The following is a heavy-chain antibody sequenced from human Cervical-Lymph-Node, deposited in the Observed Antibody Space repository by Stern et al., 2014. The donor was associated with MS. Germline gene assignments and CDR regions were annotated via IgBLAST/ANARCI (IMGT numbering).Heavy chain of an antibody. Sequence: QVQLVQSGPGLAKPSETLSLTCTVSGGSISNYYWSWIRQPPGKGLEWIGYIYYSGSTNYNPSLKSRVAMSVDKSKDQFTLNLTSVTAADTGVYYCARRGTTGIDYWGQGTLVTVSS. CDR1: GGSISNYY. CDR2: IYYSGST. CDR3: ARRGTTGIDY. J-gene: IGHJ4*02. V-gene: IGHV4-59*08. D-gene: IGHD4-17*01.